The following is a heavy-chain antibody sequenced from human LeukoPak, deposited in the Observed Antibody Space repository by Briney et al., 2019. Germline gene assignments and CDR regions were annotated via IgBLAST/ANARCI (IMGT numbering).Heavy chain of an antibody. CDR2: IYSTGST. J-gene: IGHJ4*02. D-gene: IGHD6-13*01. V-gene: IGHV4-4*07. CDR3: ARQIASAGTAGFDF. Sequence: NPSETLSLTCTVSGGSISSYYWSWIRQPAGKGLEWIGRIYSTGSTNYNPSLKSRVTMSVDTSKNQFSLRLRSVTAADTAVYYCARQIASAGTAGFDFWGQGALVTASS. CDR1: GGSISSYY.